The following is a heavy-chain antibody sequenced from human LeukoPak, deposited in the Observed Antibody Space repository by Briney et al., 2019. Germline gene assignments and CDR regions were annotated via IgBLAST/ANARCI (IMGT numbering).Heavy chain of an antibody. Sequence: SETLSLTCTVSGGSISSGDYYWGWIRQPPGKGRVGYVYFYYSCSTYYTPSLKSRVTISVDTSKNQFSLKLSTVTAADTAVYYCARDSSGWSRGDYFDYWGQGTLVTVSS. V-gene: IGHV4-30-4*01. D-gene: IGHD6-19*01. J-gene: IGHJ4*02. CDR2: FYYSCST. CDR1: GGSISSGDYY. CDR3: ARDSSGWSRGDYFDY.